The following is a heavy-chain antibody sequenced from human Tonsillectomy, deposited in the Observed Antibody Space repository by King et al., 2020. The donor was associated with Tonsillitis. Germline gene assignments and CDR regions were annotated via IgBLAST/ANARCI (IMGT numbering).Heavy chain of an antibody. D-gene: IGHD3-16*01. J-gene: IGHJ6*02. V-gene: IGHV1-18*04. CDR1: GYTFTNCG. CDR2: ISSYNGIT. CDR3: ARGLGGRYFYVVDV. Sequence: VQLVESGAEVKKPGASVQVSCKASGYTFTNCGITWVRQAPGQGLEWMGWISSYNGITDYAQKFQGRVTLTTDTSTTTAYMELRSLRSDDTAIYYCARGLGGRYFYVVDVWGQGTTVTVSS.